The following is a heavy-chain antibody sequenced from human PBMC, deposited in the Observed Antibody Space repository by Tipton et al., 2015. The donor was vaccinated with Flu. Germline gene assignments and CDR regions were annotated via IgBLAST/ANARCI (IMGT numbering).Heavy chain of an antibody. D-gene: IGHD3-10*02. V-gene: IGHV4-38-2*01. J-gene: IGHJ4*02. CDR2: IHRAGNT. CDR3: ARHTGDSVRGVIDY. Sequence: LRLSCAASGFTFSTYWMSWVRQAPGKGLEWIANIHRAGNTYYNPSLKSRVTLSVDTSNNQFSLKLSSVTAADTAVYYCARHTGDSVRGVIDYWGQGTLVTVSS. CDR1: GFTFSTYW.